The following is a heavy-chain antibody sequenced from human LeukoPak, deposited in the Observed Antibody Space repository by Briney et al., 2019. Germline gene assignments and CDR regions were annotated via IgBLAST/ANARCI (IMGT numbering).Heavy chain of an antibody. V-gene: IGHV1-18*01. Sequence: ASVKVSCKASGYTFTSYGISWVRQAPGQGLGWMGWISAYNGNTNYAQKLQGRVTMTTDTSTSTAYMELRSLSSDDTAVYYCARDGPRPSSGWFDPWGQGTLVTVSS. J-gene: IGHJ5*02. D-gene: IGHD6-6*01. CDR3: ARDGPRPSSGWFDP. CDR2: ISAYNGNT. CDR1: GYTFTSYG.